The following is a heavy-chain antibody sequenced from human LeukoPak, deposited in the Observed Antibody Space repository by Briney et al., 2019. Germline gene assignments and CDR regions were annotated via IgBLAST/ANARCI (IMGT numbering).Heavy chain of an antibody. Sequence: GGSLRLSCAASGFTFSSYAMSWVRQAPGKGLEWVSAISGSGGSTYYADSVKGRFTISRDNAKNSLYLHMNSLRAEDTAVYYCARNYDILTGFDYWGQGTLVTVSS. V-gene: IGHV3-23*01. J-gene: IGHJ4*02. CDR1: GFTFSSYA. CDR2: ISGSGGST. D-gene: IGHD3-9*01. CDR3: ARNYDILTGFDY.